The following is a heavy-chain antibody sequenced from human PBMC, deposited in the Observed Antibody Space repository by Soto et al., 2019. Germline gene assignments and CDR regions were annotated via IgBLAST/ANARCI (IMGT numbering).Heavy chain of an antibody. CDR1: GFTFRSYV. CDR2: TSYDGSGK. CDR3: ARWGTTGGLDV. Sequence: QVQLVESGGGVVQPGTSLRVSCVGSGFTFRSYVIHWVRQAPGKGLEWVALTSYDGSGKYYDDSVRGRFTISRDNSRNTVDLQMDSLRVEDTALYYCARWGTTGGLDVWSQGTLVSVSS. J-gene: IGHJ1*01. D-gene: IGHD3-16*01. V-gene: IGHV3-30*19.